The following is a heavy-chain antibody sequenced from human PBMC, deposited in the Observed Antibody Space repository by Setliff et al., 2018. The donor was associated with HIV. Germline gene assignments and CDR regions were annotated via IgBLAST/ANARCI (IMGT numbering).Heavy chain of an antibody. Sequence: PSETLSLTCTVSGDSISTDYWTWIRQPPGKGLEWIGYIYNSASTSYNPSLKSRVTISVDTSKNQFSLKLSSVTAADTAVYYCARHSPSDYWGQGTLVTV. CDR1: GDSISTDY. CDR3: ARHSPSDY. J-gene: IGHJ4*02. V-gene: IGHV4-59*08. CDR2: IYNSAST.